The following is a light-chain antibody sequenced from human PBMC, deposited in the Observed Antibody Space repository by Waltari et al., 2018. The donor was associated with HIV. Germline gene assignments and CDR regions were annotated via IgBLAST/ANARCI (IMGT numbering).Light chain of an antibody. V-gene: IGLV2-8*01. CDR1: SSDVGGYNY. Sequence: QSALTQPPSASGSPGQSVTISCTGTSSDVGGYNYVSWYHQHPGKAPKLMIYEVSKRPSGVPDRFSGSKSGNTASLTVSGLQAEDEADYYCSSYAGSNNFDLYVFGTGTKVTVL. CDR2: EVS. J-gene: IGLJ1*01. CDR3: SSYAGSNNFDLYV.